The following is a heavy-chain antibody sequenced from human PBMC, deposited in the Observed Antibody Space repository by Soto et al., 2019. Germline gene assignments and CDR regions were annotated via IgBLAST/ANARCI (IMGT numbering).Heavy chain of an antibody. CDR1: GVSMSSSRYY. CDR2: MYFSGFYSGST. Sequence: NLSETLSLTCTGSGVSMSSSRYYWSLIRQPPGKGLEWIANMYFSGFYSGSTSYNPSLKSRVTISVDTSKNQFSMQVSYVTAADTAVYYCARGFDILTFGFCLDYWGQAHLVTVSS. J-gene: IGHJ4*02. V-gene: IGHV4-39*01. CDR3: ARGFDILTFGFCLDY. D-gene: IGHD3-9*01.